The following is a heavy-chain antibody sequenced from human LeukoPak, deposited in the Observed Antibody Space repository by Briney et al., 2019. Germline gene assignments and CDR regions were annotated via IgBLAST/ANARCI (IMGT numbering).Heavy chain of an antibody. J-gene: IGHJ1*01. CDR2: INPNSGGT. V-gene: IGHV1-2*02. CDR3: AREWELLRKYLYH. D-gene: IGHD1-26*01. Sequence: ASVKVSCKASGYTFTGYYLHWVRQAPGQGLDWMGWINPNSGGTTCAQNFKGRVTMTWDTSISTAYMELSRLRSDDTAVYYCAREWELLRKYLYHWGQGTLVTVSS. CDR1: GYTFTGYY.